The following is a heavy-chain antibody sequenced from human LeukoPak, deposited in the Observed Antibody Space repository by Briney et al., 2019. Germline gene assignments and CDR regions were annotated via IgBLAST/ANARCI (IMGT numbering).Heavy chain of an antibody. CDR1: GFTFSSYW. CDR2: INSDGSST. J-gene: IGHJ4*02. D-gene: IGHD6-19*01. CDR3: GRSGGYSSGWTIFDY. V-gene: IGHV3-74*01. Sequence: GGSLRLSCAASGFTFSSYWMHWVRQVPGKGLVWVSRINSDGSSTSYADSVKGRFTISRDNAKNTLYLQMNSLRAEDTAVYYCGRSGGYSSGWTIFDYWGQGTLVAASS.